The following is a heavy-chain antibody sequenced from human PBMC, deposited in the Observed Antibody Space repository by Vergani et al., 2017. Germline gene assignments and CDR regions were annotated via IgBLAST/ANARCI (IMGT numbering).Heavy chain of an antibody. Sequence: EVQLEESGGGLVKPGGSLRLSCAASGFIFNSYTINWVRQAPGKGLEWVASIDSTSTYMFYADSLKGRFTISRDNAKNSLYLQMNSLRAEDTAVYYCAGDFIAARTYAYWGQGTLVTVSS. D-gene: IGHD6-6*01. J-gene: IGHJ4*02. CDR3: AGDFIAARTYAY. CDR1: GFIFNSYT. CDR2: IDSTSTYM. V-gene: IGHV3-21*02.